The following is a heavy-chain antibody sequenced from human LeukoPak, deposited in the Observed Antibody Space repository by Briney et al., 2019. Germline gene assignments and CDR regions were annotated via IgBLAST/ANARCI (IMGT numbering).Heavy chain of an antibody. CDR1: GGTFSSYA. Sequence: SVKVSCKASGGTFSSYAISWVRQAPGQGLEWMGGIIPIFGTANYAQKFQGRVTITADKSTSTAYMELSSLRSEDTAVYYCARVADYGDSPYHFDYWGQGTLVTVSS. D-gene: IGHD4-17*01. J-gene: IGHJ4*02. CDR2: IIPIFGTA. V-gene: IGHV1-69*06. CDR3: ARVADYGDSPYHFDY.